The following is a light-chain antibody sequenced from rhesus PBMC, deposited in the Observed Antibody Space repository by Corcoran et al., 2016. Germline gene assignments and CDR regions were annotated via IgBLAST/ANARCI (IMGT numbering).Light chain of an antibody. V-gene: IGKV1-28*03. CDR1: QGVSSY. Sequence: DIQMTQSPSSLSASVGDTVTITCRASQGVSSYLNWFQQKPGKAPRLLICDSSTLEKGVPSRFSGSGSGTDFTLTIGSLQPEDCAAYYCLQHNSYPVTFGPGTKLDIK. CDR3: LQHNSYPVT. J-gene: IGKJ3*01. CDR2: DSS.